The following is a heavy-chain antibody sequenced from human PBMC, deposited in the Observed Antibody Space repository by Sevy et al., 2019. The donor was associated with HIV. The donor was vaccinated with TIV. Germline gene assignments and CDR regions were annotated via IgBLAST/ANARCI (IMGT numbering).Heavy chain of an antibody. Sequence: LRLSCAASGFTFDDYAMHWVRQAPGKGLEWVSGISWNSGSIGYADSVKGRFTISRDNAKNSLYLQMNSLRAEDTALYYCAKALDSSGYLVLDYWGQGTLVTVSS. J-gene: IGHJ4*02. CDR3: AKALDSSGYLVLDY. V-gene: IGHV3-9*01. CDR1: GFTFDDYA. CDR2: ISWNSGSI. D-gene: IGHD3-22*01.